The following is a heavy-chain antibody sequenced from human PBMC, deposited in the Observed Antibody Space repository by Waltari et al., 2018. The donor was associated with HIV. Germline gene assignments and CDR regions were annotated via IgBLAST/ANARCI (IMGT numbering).Heavy chain of an antibody. J-gene: IGHJ4*02. CDR1: GYSFTSYD. CDR3: ARGTTGTYYNPFVS. D-gene: IGHD3-10*01. Sequence: QVQLVQSGAEVKKPGASVKVSCKASGYSFTSYDINWVRQATGQGLEWMGWMNPNNGNTGYSQKFQGRVTMTRDTSIATAYMELSSLRSDDTAFYYCARGTTGTYYNPFVSWGQGTLVTVSS. CDR2: MNPNNGNT. V-gene: IGHV1-8*01.